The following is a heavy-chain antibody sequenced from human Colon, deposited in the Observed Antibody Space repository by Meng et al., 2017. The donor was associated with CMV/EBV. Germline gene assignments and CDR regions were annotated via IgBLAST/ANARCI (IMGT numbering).Heavy chain of an antibody. CDR2: ISGSGGST. CDR3: VHSEPSDRWSGP. D-gene: IGHD4-11*01. V-gene: IGHV3-23*01. Sequence: EVKLLESGGGLVQPGGSLRLSCAASGFTFSSYAMSWVRQAPGKGLEWVSAISGSGGSTYYADSVKGRFTISRDNSKSTLYLQMNSLRIEDTAVYFCVHSEPSDRWSGPWGQGTLVTVSS. J-gene: IGHJ5*02. CDR1: GFTFSSYA.